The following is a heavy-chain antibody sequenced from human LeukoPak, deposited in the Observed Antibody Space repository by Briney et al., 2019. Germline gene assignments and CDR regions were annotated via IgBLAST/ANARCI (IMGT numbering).Heavy chain of an antibody. J-gene: IGHJ5*02. CDR3: ARYSSSPPFDP. Sequence: ASVKVSCRASGYTFTSYYMHWVRQAPGQGLEWMGIINPSGGSTSYAQKFQGRVTMTRDMSTSTVYMELSSLRSEDTAVYYCARYSSSPPFDPWGQGTLVTVSS. CDR2: INPSGGST. D-gene: IGHD6-6*01. CDR1: GYTFTSYY. V-gene: IGHV1-46*01.